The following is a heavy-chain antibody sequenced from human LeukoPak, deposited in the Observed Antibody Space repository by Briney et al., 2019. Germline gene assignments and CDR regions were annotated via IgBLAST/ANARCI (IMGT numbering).Heavy chain of an antibody. V-gene: IGHV4-4*07. CDR3: AREPTSGREPTSGRPLDY. CDR1: GGSISGYF. CDR2: IYSSGSN. Sequence: SETLSLTCTVSGGSISGYFWSWIRQPAGKGLEWIGRIYSSGSNNYNPSLKSRVTVSLDTSKNHLSLNLSSVTAADTAVYYCAREPTSGREPTSGRPLDYWGQGTLVTVSS. J-gene: IGHJ4*02. D-gene: IGHD5-12*01.